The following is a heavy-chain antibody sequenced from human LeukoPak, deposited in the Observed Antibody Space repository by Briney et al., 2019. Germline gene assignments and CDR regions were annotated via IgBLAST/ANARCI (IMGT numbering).Heavy chain of an antibody. CDR1: GYTFTSYG. V-gene: IGHV1-18*01. Sequence: ASVKVSCKASGYTFTSYGISWVRQAPGQGLEWMGWISAYNGNTNYAQKLQGRVTMTTDTSTSTAYMELRSLRSDDTAVYYCARDPDPYGGNAYFDYWGQGTLVTVSS. CDR2: ISAYNGNT. J-gene: IGHJ4*02. CDR3: ARDPDPYGGNAYFDY. D-gene: IGHD4-23*01.